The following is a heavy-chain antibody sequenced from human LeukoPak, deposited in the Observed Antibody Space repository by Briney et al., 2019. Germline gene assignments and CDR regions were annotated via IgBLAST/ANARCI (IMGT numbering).Heavy chain of an antibody. CDR2: IYYSESH. Sequence: PSQTLSLTCTVSGVSLSSYGYYWRWLPPDPGKGRVWCVYIYYSESHYYNPSHKRLFTISVDTSKNQFSLKLSSVTDAGTAVYYCARGGGHSYGNFDYWGQGNLVSVSS. CDR1: GVSLSSYGYY. J-gene: IGHJ4*02. V-gene: IGHV4-31*01. D-gene: IGHD5-18*01. CDR3: ARGGGHSYGNFDY.